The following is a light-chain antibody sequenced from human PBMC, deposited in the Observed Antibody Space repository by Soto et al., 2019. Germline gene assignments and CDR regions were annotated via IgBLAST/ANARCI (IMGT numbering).Light chain of an antibody. J-gene: IGKJ5*01. V-gene: IGKV4-1*01. Sequence: DIVMTQSPDSLAVSLGERATINCKSSQSVLYNSNDKNYLSLAWYQQKPGQPPKLLIYWASTRESGVPDRFSGSGSGTDFTLTISSLQAEDVAVYYCQQYFSTPLTFGQGTRLEIK. CDR2: WAS. CDR1: QSVLYNSNDKNY. CDR3: QQYFSTPLT.